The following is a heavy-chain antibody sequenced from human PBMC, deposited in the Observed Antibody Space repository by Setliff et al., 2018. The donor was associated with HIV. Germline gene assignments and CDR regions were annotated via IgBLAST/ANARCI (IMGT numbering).Heavy chain of an antibody. V-gene: IGHV1-2*02. CDR2: INPNSDGT. D-gene: IGHD3-10*01. J-gene: IGHJ4*02. CDR1: GYTFTDYY. CDR3: ARDGPGAAHFDY. Sequence: GASVKVSCKDSGYTFTDYYIHWVRQAPGQGLEYMGWINPNSDGTNYAPKFQGRVTMTRDTSINTDYMDLSGLRSDDTAIYYCARDGPGAAHFDYWGQGTLVTVSS.